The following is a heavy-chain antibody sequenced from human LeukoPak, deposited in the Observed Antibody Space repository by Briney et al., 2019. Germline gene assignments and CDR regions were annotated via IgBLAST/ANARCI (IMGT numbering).Heavy chain of an antibody. V-gene: IGHV1-69*13. J-gene: IGHJ5*02. CDR2: IIPIFGTA. CDR1: GGTFSSYA. D-gene: IGHD6-6*01. CDR3: ARGSIAARPWDWFDP. Sequence: HVASVNVSCKASGGTFSSYAISWVRQAPGQGLEWMGGIIPIFGTANYAQKFQGRVTITADESTSTAYMELSSLGSEDTAVYYCARGSIAARPWDWFDPWGQGTLVTVSS.